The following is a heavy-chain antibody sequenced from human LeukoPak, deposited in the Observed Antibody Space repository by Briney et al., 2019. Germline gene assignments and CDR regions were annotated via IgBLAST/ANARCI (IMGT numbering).Heavy chain of an antibody. Sequence: GGSLRLSCAASGFTFSSYWMHWVRQAPGKGLVWVSRINSDGSSTSYADSVKGRFTISRDNAKNTLYLQMNSLRAEDTAVYYCAKDRDDSSGYYYYYFDYWGQGTLVTVSS. CDR2: INSDGSST. D-gene: IGHD3-22*01. V-gene: IGHV3-74*01. J-gene: IGHJ4*02. CDR3: AKDRDDSSGYYYYYFDY. CDR1: GFTFSSYW.